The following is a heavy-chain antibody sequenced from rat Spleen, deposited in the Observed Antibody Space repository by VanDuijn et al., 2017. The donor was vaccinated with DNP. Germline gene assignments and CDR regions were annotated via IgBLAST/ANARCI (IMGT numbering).Heavy chain of an antibody. D-gene: IGHD1-10*01. J-gene: IGHJ4*01. CDR3: TREGTTGAINA. V-gene: IGHV2-32*01. CDR2: IWSNGAT. CDR1: GFSLTRYH. Sequence: QVQLKESGPGLVQPSQTLYLTCTVSGFSLTRYHVHWIRQPPGKGLEWMGVIWSNGATSYTSVLKSRLSISRDTSKNQVFLKMNSLQTDDTGTYYCTREGTTGAINAWGQGTSVTVSS.